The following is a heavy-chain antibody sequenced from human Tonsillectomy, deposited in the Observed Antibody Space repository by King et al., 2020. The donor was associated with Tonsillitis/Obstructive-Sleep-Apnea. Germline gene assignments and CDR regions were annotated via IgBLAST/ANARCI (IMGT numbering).Heavy chain of an antibody. D-gene: IGHD3-22*01. Sequence: VQLVESGGGLVQPGGSLRLSCAASGFTFRHYAMSWVRQAPGKGLEWVSGITGSGDTTFYGDSVKGRFTIARDNSKNTLYLQMNSLRAGDTAVYYCAKDAISYDGSSDLYHSDYWGQGSLVTVSS. CDR2: ITGSGDTT. CDR3: AKDAISYDGSSDLYHSDY. J-gene: IGHJ4*02. V-gene: IGHV3-23*04. CDR1: GFTFRHYA.